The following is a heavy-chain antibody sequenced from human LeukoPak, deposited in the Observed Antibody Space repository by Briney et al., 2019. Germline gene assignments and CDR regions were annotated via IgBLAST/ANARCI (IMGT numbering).Heavy chain of an antibody. Sequence: SETLSLTCTVSGGSISGYYWSWIRQPPGKGLEWIGYIYYSGSTNYNPSLKSRVTISVDTSKNQLSLKLTSVTAADTAVYYCAREYSSGWYRAFDYWGQGTLVTVSS. CDR3: AREYSSGWYRAFDY. V-gene: IGHV4-59*01. CDR2: IYYSGST. J-gene: IGHJ4*02. D-gene: IGHD6-19*01. CDR1: GGSISGYY.